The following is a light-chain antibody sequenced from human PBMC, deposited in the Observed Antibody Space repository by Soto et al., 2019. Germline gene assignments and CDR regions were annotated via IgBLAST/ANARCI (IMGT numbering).Light chain of an antibody. Sequence: EIVLTQSPGTLSLSPGERVTLSCRASQSVNSSYLAWYQHKPGQAPRLLIYGASTRATGIPDRFSGSGSGTDFTLTIARLEPGDFAVYYCQQYNSWPLTFGGGTKVEIK. CDR1: QSVNSSY. J-gene: IGKJ4*01. CDR2: GAS. CDR3: QQYNSWPLT. V-gene: IGKV3-20*01.